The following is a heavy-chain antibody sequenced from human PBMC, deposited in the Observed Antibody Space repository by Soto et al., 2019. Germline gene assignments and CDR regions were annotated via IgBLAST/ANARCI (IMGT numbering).Heavy chain of an antibody. J-gene: IGHJ4*02. CDR2: INGGNGDT. V-gene: IGHV1-3*01. D-gene: IGHD1-26*01. CDR3: ARGPLSLYSAAFR. CDR1: GYTFTSYA. Sequence: QVQLVQSGAEVKKPGASVRISCRTSGYTFTSYAITWLRHAPGQRLEWMGWINGGNGDTKYSKKFQDRLSINRDTYENTVYMCLRSMTSEDTAIYYCARGPLSLYSAAFRWGQGTLVTVSS.